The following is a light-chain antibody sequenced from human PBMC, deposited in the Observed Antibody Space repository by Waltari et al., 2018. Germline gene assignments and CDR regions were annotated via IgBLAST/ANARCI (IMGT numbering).Light chain of an antibody. CDR2: EDN. CDR1: KLGDKY. V-gene: IGLV3-1*01. Sequence: SYELTQPPSVSVSPGQTAIITCSGDKLGDKYASWYQQKPGQSPILVMYEDNKRPSGSPDRFSASNSGNTATLTISGTQATDEADYYCQAWDSSVVFGGGTKLTVL. CDR3: QAWDSSVV. J-gene: IGLJ2*01.